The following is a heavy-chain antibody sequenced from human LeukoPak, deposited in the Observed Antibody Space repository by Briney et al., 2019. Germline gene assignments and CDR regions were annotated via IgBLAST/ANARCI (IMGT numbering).Heavy chain of an antibody. CDR1: GFTFSSYA. CDR2: ISSNGGST. CDR3: ARARGSGSYPFDY. J-gene: IGHJ4*02. D-gene: IGHD1-26*01. Sequence: GGSLRLSCAASGFTFSSYAMHWVRQAPGKGLEYVSTISSNGGSTYYANSVKGRFTISRDNSKNTLYLQMGSLRAEDMAVYYCARARGSGSYPFDYWGQGTLVTVSS. V-gene: IGHV3-64*01.